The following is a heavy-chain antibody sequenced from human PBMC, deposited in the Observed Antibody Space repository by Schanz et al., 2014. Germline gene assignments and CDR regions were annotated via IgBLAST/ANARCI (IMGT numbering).Heavy chain of an antibody. J-gene: IGHJ4*02. D-gene: IGHD3-16*01. V-gene: IGHV1-8*01. CDR3: TKGRTFGR. CDR1: GYSLNELS. Sequence: QVQLVQSGSEVKKPGDPVKASCKVSGYSLNELSMHWVRQAPGRGLEWMGWMNSKTGNTGYAQRFQGRVTMTRNTSITTAYLELSSLRSGDTAVYYCTKGRTFGRWGQGTLVTVSS. CDR2: MNSKTGNT.